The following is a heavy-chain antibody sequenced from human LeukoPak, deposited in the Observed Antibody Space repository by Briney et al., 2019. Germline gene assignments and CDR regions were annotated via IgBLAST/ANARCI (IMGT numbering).Heavy chain of an antibody. Sequence: PGGSLRLSCAASGFSFRRYGMHWVRQAPGKGLEWMAVISYDGSNKYYADSVKGRFTISRDNSKTTLYLQMNSLRAEDTAVYYCAKEDDYGDYYYGMDVWGQGTTATVSS. CDR3: AKEDDYGDYYYGMDV. V-gene: IGHV3-30*18. D-gene: IGHD4-17*01. J-gene: IGHJ6*02. CDR2: ISYDGSNK. CDR1: GFSFRRYG.